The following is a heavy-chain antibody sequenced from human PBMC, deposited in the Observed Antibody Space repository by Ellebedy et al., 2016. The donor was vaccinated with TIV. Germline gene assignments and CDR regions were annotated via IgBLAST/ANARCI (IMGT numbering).Heavy chain of an antibody. CDR2: ISSTSAYS. CDR3: ARDSIDYCDNDCYYYFDN. CDR1: GFTFRDHY. J-gene: IGHJ4*02. V-gene: IGHV3-11*06. D-gene: IGHD4-17*01. Sequence: PGGSLRLSCVASGFTFRDHYMSLVLQAPGRGLEWVSSISSTSAYSDYGDSVKGRFTVSRDIAKNSLYLQMNSLRSEETAVYYCARDSIDYCDNDCYYYFDNWGQGALVTVSS.